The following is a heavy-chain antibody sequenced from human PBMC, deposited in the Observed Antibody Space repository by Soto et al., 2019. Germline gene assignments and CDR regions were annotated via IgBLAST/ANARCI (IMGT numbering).Heavy chain of an antibody. J-gene: IGHJ4*02. V-gene: IGHV3-30*03. CDR1: GFTFSSYG. Sequence: GGSLRLSCAASGFTFSSYGIHWVRQAPGKGLEWVAFISWDGSDVHYADSVKGRFIISRDNSKNTLNLQMNSLRSEDTAVYYCATSYYYDSSGPRPLDYWGQGTLVTVSS. D-gene: IGHD3-22*01. CDR2: ISWDGSDV. CDR3: ATSYYYDSSGPRPLDY.